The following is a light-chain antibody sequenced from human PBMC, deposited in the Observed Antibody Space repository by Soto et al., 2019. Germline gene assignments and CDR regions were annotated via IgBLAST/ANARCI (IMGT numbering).Light chain of an antibody. CDR2: AAS. J-gene: IGKJ2*01. CDR3: QQSYSTPYT. V-gene: IGKV1-39*01. CDR1: QSISSY. Sequence: DIQMTQSPSSLSASVGDIVTITCRSSQSISSYLNWYHQKPGKAPKLLIYAASSLQSGVPSRFSGSGSGTDRTLTISSLQPEEFATNYCQQSYSTPYTFGQGTKLEIK.